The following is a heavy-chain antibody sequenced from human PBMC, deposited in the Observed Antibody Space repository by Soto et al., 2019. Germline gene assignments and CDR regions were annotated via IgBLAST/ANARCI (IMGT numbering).Heavy chain of an antibody. Sequence: ASVKVSCKASGYTFTSYGISWVRQAPGQGLEWMGWISAYNGNTNYAQKLQGRVTMTTDTSTSTAYMELRSLRSDDTAVYYCARGQTSLIVVVPAASVGMDVWGKGTTVTVSS. CDR2: ISAYNGNT. J-gene: IGHJ6*04. V-gene: IGHV1-18*01. CDR1: GYTFTSYG. D-gene: IGHD2-2*01. CDR3: ARGQTSLIVVVPAASVGMDV.